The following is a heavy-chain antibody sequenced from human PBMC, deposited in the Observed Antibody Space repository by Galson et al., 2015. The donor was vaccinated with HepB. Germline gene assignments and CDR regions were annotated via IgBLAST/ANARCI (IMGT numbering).Heavy chain of an antibody. V-gene: IGHV4-34*09. Sequence: LSLTCAVYGGSFRGYYWSWIRQPPGQGLEWIGEIYHSGSTNYNPSLGGRLTLSVDRWKNQFSLRLKSLTAADTAIYYCARTEEPTTLGGGGLLFDPWGQGTLVIVSS. CDR1: GGSFRGYY. J-gene: IGHJ5*02. D-gene: IGHD2/OR15-2a*01. CDR2: IYHSGST. CDR3: ARTEEPTTLGGGGLLFDP.